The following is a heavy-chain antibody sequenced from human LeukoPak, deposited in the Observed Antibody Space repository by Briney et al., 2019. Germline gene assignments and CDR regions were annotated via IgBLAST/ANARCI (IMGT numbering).Heavy chain of an antibody. CDR2: YDPGEGGI. Sequence: ASVKVSCKVSGSTLAESYIHWLRQAPGKGLEWMGGYDPGEGGIIYAQKFLDRVTMTEDTSTTTAYMEVSSLRSEDTAVYFCAGDRGITITKDFDYWGQGTVVTVSS. CDR1: GSTLAESY. D-gene: IGHD1-1*01. J-gene: IGHJ4*02. CDR3: AGDRGITITKDFDY. V-gene: IGHV1-24*01.